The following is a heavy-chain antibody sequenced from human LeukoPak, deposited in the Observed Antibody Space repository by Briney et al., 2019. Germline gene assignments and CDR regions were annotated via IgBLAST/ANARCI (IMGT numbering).Heavy chain of an antibody. CDR3: AAEYCSGGSCGGMDV. V-gene: IGHV1-58*02. Sequence: SVKVSCKASGFTFTSSAMQWVRQARGQRLEWIGWIVVGSGNTNYAQKFQERVTITRDMSTSTAYMELSSLRSEDTAVYYCAAEYCSGGSCGGMDVWGQGSTVTVSS. J-gene: IGHJ6*02. CDR1: GFTFTSSA. CDR2: IVVGSGNT. D-gene: IGHD2-15*01.